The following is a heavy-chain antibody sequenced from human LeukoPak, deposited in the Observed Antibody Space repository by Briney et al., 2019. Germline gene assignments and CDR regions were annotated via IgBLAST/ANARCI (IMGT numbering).Heavy chain of an antibody. CDR1: GYTFTSYG. V-gene: IGHV1-18*04. D-gene: IGHD6-13*01. CDR2: ISAYNGNT. CDR3: ARDFSVAAGLSYYYYYGVDV. Sequence: ASVKVSCKASGYTFTSYGISWVRQAPGQGLEWMGWISAYNGNTNYAQKLQGRVTMTTDTSTSTAYMELRSLRSDDTAVYYCARDFSVAAGLSYYYYYGVDVWGKGTTVTVSS. J-gene: IGHJ6*04.